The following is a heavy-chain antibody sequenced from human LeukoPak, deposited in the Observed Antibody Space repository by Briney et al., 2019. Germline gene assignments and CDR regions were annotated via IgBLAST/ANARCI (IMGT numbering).Heavy chain of an antibody. V-gene: IGHV3-33*01. CDR2: IWYDGSNK. CDR1: GFTFSSYG. D-gene: IGHD3-22*01. J-gene: IGHJ4*02. CDR3: ARGVMYYDSSGYLFDY. Sequence: PGGSLRLSCAASGFTFSSYGMHGVRQAPGKGLEWVAIIWYDGSNKYYADSVKGRFTISRDNSKNTLYLQMNSLRAEDTAVYYCARGVMYYDSSGYLFDYWGQGILVTVSS.